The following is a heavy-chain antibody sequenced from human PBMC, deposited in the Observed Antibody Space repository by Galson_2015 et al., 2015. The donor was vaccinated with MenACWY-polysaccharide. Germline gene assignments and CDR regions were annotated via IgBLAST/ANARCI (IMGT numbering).Heavy chain of an antibody. J-gene: IGHJ6*02. CDR2: ISKSGDSI. CDR1: GFSLGVWY. CDR3: ARGHYGLDV. Sequence: SLRLSCAASGFSLGVWYMSWIRQAPGKGLEWLSYISKSGDSIYYGDSVKGRFAISRDNAKNSLYLQLNSLEVEDTAIYYCARGHYGLDVWGQGTTVTVSS. V-gene: IGHV3-11*01.